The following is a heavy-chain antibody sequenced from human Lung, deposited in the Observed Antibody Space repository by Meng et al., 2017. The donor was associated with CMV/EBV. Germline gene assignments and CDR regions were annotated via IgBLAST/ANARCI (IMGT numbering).Heavy chain of an antibody. Sequence: QVHPEQSDPGLVKPSESLSLTCTVSGGSISIYYWSWIRQTAGKGLEWIGRIYTSGSTNYNPSLKSRVTMSVDTSKNQFSLKLSSVTAADTAVYYCARGSRDEAFQHWGQGTLVTVSS. CDR2: IYTSGST. D-gene: IGHD5-24*01. V-gene: IGHV4-4*07. CDR1: GGSISIYY. J-gene: IGHJ1*01. CDR3: ARGSRDEAFQH.